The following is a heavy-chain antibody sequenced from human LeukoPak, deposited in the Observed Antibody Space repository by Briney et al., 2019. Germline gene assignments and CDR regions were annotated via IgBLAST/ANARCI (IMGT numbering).Heavy chain of an antibody. CDR3: ARVFWETVNTGYYSDF. CDR1: GFSFSDYY. Sequence: GGSLRLSCVASGFSFSDYYMSWIRQAPGKGLEWVSYIGSTIYYADSVRGRFTISRDNAKNSLYLQMNSLRAEDTAVYYCARVFWETVNTGYYSDFWGQGTLVTVSS. CDR2: IGSTI. D-gene: IGHD3-22*01. V-gene: IGHV3-11*04. J-gene: IGHJ4*02.